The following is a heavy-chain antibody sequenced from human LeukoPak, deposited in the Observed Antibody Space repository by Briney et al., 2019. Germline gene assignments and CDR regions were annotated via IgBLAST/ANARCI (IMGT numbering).Heavy chain of an antibody. CDR3: AAKHSSWYSGFDY. V-gene: IGHV3-48*03. CDR1: GFTFSSYE. D-gene: IGHD6-13*01. J-gene: IGHJ4*02. Sequence: GGSLRLSCASSGFTFSSYEMNWVRQAPGQGLEWVSYISSSGSTIYYADTVKGRVTISRDNAKNSLYLQMNSLRAEDTAVYYCAAKHSSWYSGFDYWGQGTLVTVSS. CDR2: ISSSGSTI.